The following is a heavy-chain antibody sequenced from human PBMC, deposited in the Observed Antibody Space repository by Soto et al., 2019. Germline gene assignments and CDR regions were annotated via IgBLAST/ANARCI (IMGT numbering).Heavy chain of an antibody. CDR2: INHSGST. Sequence: KPSETLSLTCAVYGGSFSGYYWSWIRQPPGKGLEWIGEINHSGSTNYNPSLKSRVTISVDTSKNQFSLKLSSVTAADTAVYYCARLTFGGVIVLRGYSLWWFDPWGQGTLVTVSS. CDR3: ARLTFGGVIVLRGYSLWWFDP. CDR1: GGSFSGYY. J-gene: IGHJ5*02. D-gene: IGHD3-16*02. V-gene: IGHV4-34*01.